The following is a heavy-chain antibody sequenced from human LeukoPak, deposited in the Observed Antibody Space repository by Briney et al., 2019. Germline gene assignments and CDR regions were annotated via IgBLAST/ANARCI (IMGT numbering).Heavy chain of an antibody. CDR1: GGSFSGYY. CDR2: INHSGST. CDR3: ARGTVTTWYYYYYYYMDV. Sequence: SETLSPTCAVYGGSFSGYYWSWIRQPPGKGLEWIGEINHSGSTNYNPSLKSRVTISVDTSKNQFSLKLSSVTAADTAVYYCARGTVTTWYYYYYYYMDVWGKGTTVTVSS. J-gene: IGHJ6*03. D-gene: IGHD4-11*01. V-gene: IGHV4-34*01.